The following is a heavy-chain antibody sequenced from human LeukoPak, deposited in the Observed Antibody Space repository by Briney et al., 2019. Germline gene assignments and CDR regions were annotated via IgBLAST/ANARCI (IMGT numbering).Heavy chain of an antibody. V-gene: IGHV1-2*02. CDR2: INLNSGGT. J-gene: IGHJ5*02. D-gene: IGHD2-2*01. CDR1: GYTFTGYY. CDR3: ASNARVVPAAPESSYNWFDP. Sequence: ASVKVSCKASGYTFTGYYMHWVRQAPGQGLEWMGWINLNSGGTNYAQKFQGRVTMTRDTSISTAYMELSRLRSDDTAVYYCASNARVVPAAPESSYNWFDPWGQGTLVTVSS.